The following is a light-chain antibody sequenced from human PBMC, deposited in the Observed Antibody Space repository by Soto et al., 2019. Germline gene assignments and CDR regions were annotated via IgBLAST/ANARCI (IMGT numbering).Light chain of an antibody. CDR3: CSYAGSSTYV. CDR2: EGS. J-gene: IGLJ1*01. V-gene: IGLV2-23*01. CDR1: SSDVGSYNL. Sequence: QSVLTHPPSVSWSPGHSITISCTGTSSDVGSYNLVSWYQQHPGKAPKLMIYEGSKRPSGVSNRFSGSKSGNTASLTISGLQAEEEADYYCCSYAGSSTYVFGTGTKVTVL.